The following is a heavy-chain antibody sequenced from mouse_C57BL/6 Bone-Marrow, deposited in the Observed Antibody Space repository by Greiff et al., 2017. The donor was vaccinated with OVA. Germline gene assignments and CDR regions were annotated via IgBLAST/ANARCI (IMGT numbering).Heavy chain of an antibody. D-gene: IGHD2-5*01. CDR1: GFTFTSYW. J-gene: IGHJ2*01. CDR2: IHPNSGST. V-gene: IGHV1-64*01. CDR3: AREGAYYSNYVPCEC. Sequence: QVQLQQPGAGLVKPGASVKLSCTASGFTFTSYWMHWVQQRPGPGLEWIGMIHPNSGSTNYNETFKSKATLTVDKSSSTAYIQLSSLTSEDSAVYYGAREGAYYSNYVPCECWGKGTTLTVSS.